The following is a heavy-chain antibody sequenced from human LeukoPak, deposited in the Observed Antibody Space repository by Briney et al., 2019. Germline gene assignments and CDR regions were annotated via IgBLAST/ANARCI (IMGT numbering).Heavy chain of an antibody. CDR2: IWYSGSNK. V-gene: IGHV3-33*01. J-gene: IGHJ3*02. CDR3: ARPRVVSASPDAFDI. CDR1: GFTFSSYG. D-gene: IGHD3-3*01. Sequence: GGSLRLSCAASGFTFSSYGMNWVRQAPGKGLEWVAVIWYSGSNKYYADSVKGRFTISSDNSKNMLFLQMNSLRAQDTAVYYCARPRVVSASPDAFDICGQGTMVTVSS.